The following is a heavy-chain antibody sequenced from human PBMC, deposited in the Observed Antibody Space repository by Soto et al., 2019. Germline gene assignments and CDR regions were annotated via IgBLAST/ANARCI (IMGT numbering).Heavy chain of an antibody. CDR3: AKLYDSSGYVVGYFDY. Sequence: GGSLRLSCAASGFTFSSYAMSWVRQAPGKWLEWVSAISGSGGSTYYADSVKGRFTISRDNSKNTLYLQMNSLRAEDTAVYYCAKLYDSSGYVVGYFDYWGQGTLVTVSS. CDR1: GFTFSSYA. CDR2: ISGSGGST. J-gene: IGHJ4*02. D-gene: IGHD3-22*01. V-gene: IGHV3-23*01.